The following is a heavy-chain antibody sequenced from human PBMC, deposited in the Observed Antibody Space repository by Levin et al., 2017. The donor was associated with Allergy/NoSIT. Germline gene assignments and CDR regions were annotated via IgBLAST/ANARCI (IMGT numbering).Heavy chain of an antibody. CDR3: ASPGWLKIYYGSVSWGQV. J-gene: IGHJ6*02. CDR1: GFSFSSYS. CDR2: IDTSSSTI. D-gene: IGHD3-10*01. Sequence: GESLKISCAASGFSFSSYSMNWVRQAPGKGLEWISYIDTSSSTIYYANSVKGRFTTSRDNAKNSLYLQMNSLRAEDTAVYYCASPGWLKIYYGSVSWGQVWGQGTTVTVSS. V-gene: IGHV3-48*01.